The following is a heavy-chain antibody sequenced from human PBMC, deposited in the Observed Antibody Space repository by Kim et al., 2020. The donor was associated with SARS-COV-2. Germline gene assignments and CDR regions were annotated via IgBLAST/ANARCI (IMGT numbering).Heavy chain of an antibody. CDR2: ISHTGATI. D-gene: IGHD3-10*01. CDR1: GFTFSDYY. CDR3: ARANGLGNFAHGDY. J-gene: IGHJ4*02. Sequence: GGSLRLSCAASGFTFSDYYMSWIRQTPGKGLEWVAYISHTGATIYYVDSVKGRFTISRDNAKNSLYLQINNLRAEDTAVYYCARANGLGNFAHGDYWGQGTLVTVSS. V-gene: IGHV3-11*01.